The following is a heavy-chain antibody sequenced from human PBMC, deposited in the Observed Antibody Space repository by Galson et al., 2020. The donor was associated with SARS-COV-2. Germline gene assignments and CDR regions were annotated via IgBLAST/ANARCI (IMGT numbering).Heavy chain of an antibody. CDR2: IYSEGSST. D-gene: IGHD7-27*01. V-gene: IGHV3-74*01. Sequence: GESLKISCAASGFTFSSYWMHWVRQAPGKGLVWVSRIYSEGSSTSYADSVKGRFTISGDNAKNTLYLQMNSLRAEETAVYYCARGDMGNDYFDYWGQGTLVTVSS. J-gene: IGHJ4*02. CDR1: GFTFSSYW. CDR3: ARGDMGNDYFDY.